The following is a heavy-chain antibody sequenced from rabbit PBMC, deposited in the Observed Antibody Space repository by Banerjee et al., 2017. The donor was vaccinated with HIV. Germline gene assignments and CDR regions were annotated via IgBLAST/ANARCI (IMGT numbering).Heavy chain of an antibody. J-gene: IGHJ4*01. D-gene: IGHD4-1*01. CDR2: INTSSGNA. CDR1: GFDFSSFG. CDR3: ARDLAGVIGWNFGL. Sequence: QEQLVESGGGLVQPGGSLKLSCKASGFDFSSFGVSWVRQAPGKGLEWIACINTSSGNAVYANWAKGRFTISKTSSSTVTLQMTSLTAADTATYFCARDLAGVIGWNFGLWGQGTLVTV. V-gene: IGHV1S45*01.